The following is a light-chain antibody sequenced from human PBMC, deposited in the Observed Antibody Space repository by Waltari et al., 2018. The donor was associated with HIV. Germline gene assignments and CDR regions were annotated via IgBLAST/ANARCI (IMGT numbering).Light chain of an antibody. CDR1: SSDVGGYNY. Sequence: QSALTQPRSVSGSPGQSVTISCTGTSSDVGGYNYVSWYQQHPGKAPKLMIYDVSKRPAGVPDRFSGSKSGNMASLTISGVQSEDEADYYCCSYAGSYTLVFGGGTKLTVL. J-gene: IGLJ2*01. CDR2: DVS. V-gene: IGLV2-11*01. CDR3: CSYAGSYTLV.